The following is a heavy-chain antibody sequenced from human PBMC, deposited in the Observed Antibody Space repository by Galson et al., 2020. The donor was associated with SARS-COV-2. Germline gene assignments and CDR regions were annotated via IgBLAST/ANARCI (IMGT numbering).Heavy chain of an antibody. CDR2: IRSSSSYT. Sequence: KIGESLTISCAASGFTFSDYYMRWLRQAPGKGLEWVSYIRSSSSYTNYADSVKGRFTISRDHAKNSLYLQMNSLRAEDTAVYYCARVERGYCSSTSCYIPGYYYYMGVWGKGTTVTVSS. J-gene: IGHJ6*03. V-gene: IGHV3-11*05. CDR3: ARVERGYCSSTSCYIPGYYYYMGV. D-gene: IGHD2-2*02. CDR1: GFTFSDYY.